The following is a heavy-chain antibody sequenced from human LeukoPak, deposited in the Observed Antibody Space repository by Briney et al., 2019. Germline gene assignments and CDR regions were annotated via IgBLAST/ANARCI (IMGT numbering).Heavy chain of an antibody. Sequence: ASVKVSCKASGGTFSSYAISWVRQAPGQGLEWMGRIIPILGIANYAQKFQGRVTITADKSTSTAYMELSSLRSEDTAVYYCARDYDSSGYYYPIDYWGQGTLVTVSS. CDR1: GGTFSSYA. J-gene: IGHJ4*02. D-gene: IGHD3-22*01. CDR2: IIPILGIA. CDR3: ARDYDSSGYYYPIDY. V-gene: IGHV1-69*04.